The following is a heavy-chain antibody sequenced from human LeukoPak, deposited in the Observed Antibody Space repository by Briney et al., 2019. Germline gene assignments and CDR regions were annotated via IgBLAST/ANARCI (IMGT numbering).Heavy chain of an antibody. J-gene: IGHJ6*02. CDR2: IYYCGST. CDR3: ARELFYCSSTSCYSYGMDV. V-gene: IGHV4-59*01. D-gene: IGHD2-2*01. CDR1: GGSISSYY. Sequence: SETLSLTCSVSGGSISSYYWSWVRQPPGKGLEWIGYIYYCGSTNSNPSLKSRVTISVDTSKNQFSLKLSSVTAADTAVYYCARELFYCSSTSCYSYGMDVWGQGTTVTVSS.